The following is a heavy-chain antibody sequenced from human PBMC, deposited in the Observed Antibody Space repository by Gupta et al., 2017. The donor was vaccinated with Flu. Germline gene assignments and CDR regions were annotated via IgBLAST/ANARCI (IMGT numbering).Heavy chain of an antibody. D-gene: IGHD1-26*01. CDR2: ISRTGSHT. CDR3: ARDEGATARQSGMDV. V-gene: IGHV3-21*01. Sequence: EVQLEESGGGLVRPGGSLRLSCAASGLTFGNLAVNWVRQAPGKGLEWVSYISRTGSHTYYAASVRGRFAISRDNAQNSLFLQMNYLRAEDTAVYYCARDEGATARQSGMDVWGQGTAVAVSS. CDR1: GLTFGNLA. J-gene: IGHJ6*02.